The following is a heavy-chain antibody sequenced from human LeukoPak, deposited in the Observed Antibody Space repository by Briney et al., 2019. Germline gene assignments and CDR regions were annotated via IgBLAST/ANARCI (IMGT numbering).Heavy chain of an antibody. CDR1: GYTFTSYG. J-gene: IGHJ4*02. D-gene: IGHD2-15*01. CDR3: ARESCSVGSCYCNY. CDR2: ISAYNGNT. V-gene: IGHV1-18*01. Sequence: ASVKVSCKASGYTFTSYGISWVRQAPGQGLEWMGWISAYNGNTNYAQKLQGRVTMTTDTSTSTAYMELRSLRSDDTAVYYCARESCSVGSCYCNYWGQGTLFTVSS.